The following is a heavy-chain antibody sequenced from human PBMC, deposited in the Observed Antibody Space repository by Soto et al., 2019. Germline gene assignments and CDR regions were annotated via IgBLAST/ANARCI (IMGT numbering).Heavy chain of an antibody. V-gene: IGHV3-7*05. CDR2: INLDGSEK. D-gene: IGHD5-18*01. CDR1: GFTFRTYW. Sequence: EVQLVESGGGLVQPGGSLRLSCAASGFTFRTYWLSWVRQVPGKGLEWVANINLDGSEKNYVDSVKGRFTSSRDNARNSLFLQMRSLRAEDTALYYCARDGSTSWYSYDYHGMDVWGQGTTVTVSS. CDR3: ARDGSTSWYSYDYHGMDV. J-gene: IGHJ6*02.